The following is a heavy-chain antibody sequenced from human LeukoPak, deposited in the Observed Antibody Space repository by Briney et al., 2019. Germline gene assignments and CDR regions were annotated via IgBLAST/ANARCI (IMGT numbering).Heavy chain of an antibody. CDR1: GFTFSSYA. Sequence: PGGSLRLSCAASGFTFSSYATSWVRQAPGKGLEWVSAISGSGGSTYYADSVKGRFTISRDNSKNTLYLQMNSLRAEDTAVYYCAKDRVPAAMEALDYWGQGTLVTVSS. CDR3: AKDRVPAAMEALDY. V-gene: IGHV3-23*01. J-gene: IGHJ4*02. D-gene: IGHD2-2*01. CDR2: ISGSGGST.